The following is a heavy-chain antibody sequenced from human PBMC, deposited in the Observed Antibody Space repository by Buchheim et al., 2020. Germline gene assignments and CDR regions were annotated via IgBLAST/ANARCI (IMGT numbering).Heavy chain of an antibody. J-gene: IGHJ4*02. Sequence: QVQLQQWGAGLLKPSETLSLTCAVYGGSFSGYYWSWIRQPPGKGLEWIGEINHSGSTNYNPSLKSRVTISVDTSKKQFSLKLSSVTAADTAVYYCARGGLRWLQLIPTGFDYWGQGTL. V-gene: IGHV4-34*01. CDR2: INHSGST. CDR1: GGSFSGYY. D-gene: IGHD5-24*01. CDR3: ARGGLRWLQLIPTGFDY.